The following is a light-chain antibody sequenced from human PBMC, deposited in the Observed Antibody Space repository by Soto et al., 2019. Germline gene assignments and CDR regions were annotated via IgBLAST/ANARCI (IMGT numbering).Light chain of an antibody. Sequence: EIVMTQSPATLSVSPGERATLSCRASQSVSNNLAWYQKKPGQAPRLLIYGASTRASGIPASFSGSGSGTEFTPTISSQQSEDYYGQQYNNWWTFGPGTKVEIK. CDR1: QSVSNN. CDR3: QQYNNWWT. CDR2: GAS. J-gene: IGKJ1*01. V-gene: IGKV3-15*01.